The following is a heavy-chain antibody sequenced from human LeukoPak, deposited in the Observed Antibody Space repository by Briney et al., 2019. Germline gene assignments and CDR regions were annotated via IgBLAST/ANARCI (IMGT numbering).Heavy chain of an antibody. CDR2: INHSGST. V-gene: IGHV4-34*01. CDR3: AREDGYGAGDI. D-gene: IGHD4-17*01. J-gene: IGHJ3*02. Sequence: PSETLSLTCAVYGGSFSGYYWSWIRQPPGKELEWIGEINHSGSTNYNPSLKSRVTISVDTSKNQFSLKLSSVTAADTAVYYCAREDGYGAGDIWGQGTMVTVSS. CDR1: GGSFSGYY.